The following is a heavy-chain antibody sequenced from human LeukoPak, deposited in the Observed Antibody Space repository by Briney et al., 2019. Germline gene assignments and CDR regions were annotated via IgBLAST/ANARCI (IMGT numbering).Heavy chain of an antibody. CDR2: IRHDGTNQ. CDR3: ARSRNVRTFDY. CDR1: GFTFSSYG. Sequence: AGPLRLSCAASGFTFSSYGIHWVRQAPGKGLEWVTFIRHDGTNQHYGDSVKGRFTISRDNPKNTVFLQMNRVRAEDTAVYFCARSRNVRTFDYWGQGTLVAVSS. J-gene: IGHJ4*02. V-gene: IGHV3-30*02.